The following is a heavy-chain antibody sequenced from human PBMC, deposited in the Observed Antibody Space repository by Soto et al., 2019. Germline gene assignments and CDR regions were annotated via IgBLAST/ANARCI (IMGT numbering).Heavy chain of an antibody. J-gene: IGHJ4*02. CDR2: IYPDDSDT. Sequence: PGESLKISCKVSGFTFTTYWIGWVRQMPGKGLEWMGIIYPDDSDTRYSPSFKGQVTISADTSTSTAYLQWNSLKASDSATYYCTRQGMTSGWFEYWGQGTRVTVSS. CDR1: GFTFTTYW. V-gene: IGHV5-51*01. D-gene: IGHD6-19*01. CDR3: TRQGMTSGWFEY.